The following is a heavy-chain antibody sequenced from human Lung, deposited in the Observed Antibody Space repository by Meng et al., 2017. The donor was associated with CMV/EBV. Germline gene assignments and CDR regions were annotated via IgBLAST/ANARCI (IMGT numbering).Heavy chain of an antibody. CDR2: IVSDGTKK. CDR3: ATGLMDY. V-gene: IGHV3-30*02. CDR1: GFTFSNYG. D-gene: IGHD6-19*01. Sequence: SCAASGFTFSNYGMHWVRQAPGKGLEWVTYIVSDGTKKFYADSVKGRFTLSRDNSENTLFLQMNTLRADDTAVYYCATGLMDYWGQGTLVTGSS. J-gene: IGHJ4*02.